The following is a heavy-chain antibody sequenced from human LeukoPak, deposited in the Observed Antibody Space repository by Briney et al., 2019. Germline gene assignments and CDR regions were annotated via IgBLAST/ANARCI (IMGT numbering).Heavy chain of an antibody. CDR3: ARYYYDSSGYYYYYYMDV. Sequence: SETLSLTCTVSGYSISSGYYWGWIRQPAGKGLEWIRRIYTSGSTNYNPSLKSRVTMSVDTSKNQFSLKLSSATAADTAVYYCARYYYDSSGYYYYYYMDVWGKGTTDTVSS. CDR2: IYTSGST. J-gene: IGHJ6*03. V-gene: IGHV4-4*07. CDR1: GYSISSGYY. D-gene: IGHD3-22*01.